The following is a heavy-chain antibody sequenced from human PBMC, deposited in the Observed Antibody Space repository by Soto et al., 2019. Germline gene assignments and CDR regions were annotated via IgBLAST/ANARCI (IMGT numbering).Heavy chain of an antibody. CDR3: AKPYAEGSGWFFDY. Sequence: GGSLRLSCAASGFTFSSRAMGWVRQAPGKGPEWVSTISGSVSGSYYADSVKGRFTISRDDSKNTLFLQMNSLRVEDTAIYFCAKPYAEGSGWFFDYWGQGTLVTVSS. CDR2: ISGSVSGS. V-gene: IGHV3-23*01. J-gene: IGHJ4*02. CDR1: GFTFSSRA. D-gene: IGHD6-19*01.